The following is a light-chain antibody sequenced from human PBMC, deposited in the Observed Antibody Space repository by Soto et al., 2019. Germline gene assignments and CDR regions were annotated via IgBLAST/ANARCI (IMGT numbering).Light chain of an antibody. Sequence: AIQMTQSPSSLSASVGDRVIITCRASQGIRNYLGWYQQKPGKAPKLLIYAASSLQSGVPSRFSGSGSGTDFTLTISSLQPEDIATYYCQQYDNRITFGQGTRLEIK. CDR1: QGIRNY. J-gene: IGKJ5*01. V-gene: IGKV1-6*01. CDR3: QQYDNRIT. CDR2: AAS.